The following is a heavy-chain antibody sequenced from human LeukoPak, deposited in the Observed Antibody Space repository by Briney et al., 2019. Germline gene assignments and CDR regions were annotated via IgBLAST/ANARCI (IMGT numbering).Heavy chain of an antibody. CDR3: AKHYTSGWYADY. J-gene: IGHJ4*02. CDR2: ISYDGTNK. Sequence: GRSLRLSCAASGFTFISYVMHWVRQAPGKGLEWVAVISYDGTNKYYADSVKGRFTISRDNSKNTLYLQMNSLRAEDTALYYCAKHYTSGWYADYWGQGTLVTVSS. D-gene: IGHD6-19*01. CDR1: GFTFISYV. V-gene: IGHV3-30-3*02.